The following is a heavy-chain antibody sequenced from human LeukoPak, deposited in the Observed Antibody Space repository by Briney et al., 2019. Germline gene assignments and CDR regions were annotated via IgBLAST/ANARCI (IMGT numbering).Heavy chain of an antibody. D-gene: IGHD3-3*01. V-gene: IGHV3-30-3*01. CDR3: ARDGYGYYYGY. CDR2: ISYDGSNK. J-gene: IGHJ4*02. Sequence: GGSLRLSCAASGFTFSSYAMHWVRQAPGKGLEWVAVISYDGSNKYYADSVKGRFTISRDNSKNTLYLQMNSLRAEDTAVYYCARDGYGYYYGYWGQGTLVTVSS. CDR1: GFTFSSYA.